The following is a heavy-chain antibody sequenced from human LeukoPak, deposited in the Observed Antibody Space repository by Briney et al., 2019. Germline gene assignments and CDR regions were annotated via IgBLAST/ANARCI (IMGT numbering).Heavy chain of an antibody. D-gene: IGHD3-22*01. CDR3: ARLSGSGYYPFDN. CDR2: MYYSGST. J-gene: IGHJ4*02. V-gene: IGHV4-59*01. Sequence: SETLSLTSNVSGGSIISYSWSWIRQPPGKGLEWIGYMYYSGSTSYNPSLKSRVTISVDTSKNQFSLKMSSVTAPDTAVYYCARLSGSGYYPFDNWGQGTLVTVSS. CDR1: GGSIISYS.